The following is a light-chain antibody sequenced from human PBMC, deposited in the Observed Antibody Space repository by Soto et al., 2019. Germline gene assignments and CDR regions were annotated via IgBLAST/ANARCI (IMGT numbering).Light chain of an antibody. CDR3: QQYRNSLYT. Sequence: EIVLTQSPGILSLSPGERATLSCRASQSVSSSYLAWYQQKPGQAPRLLIYGASSRATCIPDRFSGSGSGTDFTLTICRLEPEDFAVYYCQQYRNSLYTFGQGTKLELK. V-gene: IGKV3-20*01. CDR1: QSVSSSY. CDR2: GAS. J-gene: IGKJ2*01.